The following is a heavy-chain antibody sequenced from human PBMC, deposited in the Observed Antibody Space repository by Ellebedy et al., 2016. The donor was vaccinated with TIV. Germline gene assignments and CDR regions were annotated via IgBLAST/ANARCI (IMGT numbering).Heavy chain of an antibody. J-gene: IGHJ4*02. CDR2: ISSSGSTI. V-gene: IGHV3-11*04. D-gene: IGHD5-18*01. CDR3: VREGLWLQLWSMDY. CDR1: GFTLSDYY. Sequence: GEFLKISCAASGFTLSDYYMSWIRQAPGKGLEWVSHISSSGSTIYYADSVKGRFAIPRDNAKNSLYLQMNSLRAEDTAVYYCVREGLWLQLWSMDYWGQGTLVTVSS.